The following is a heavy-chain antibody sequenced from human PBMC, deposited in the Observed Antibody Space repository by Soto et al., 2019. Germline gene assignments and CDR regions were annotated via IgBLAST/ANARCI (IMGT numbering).Heavy chain of an antibody. Sequence: PSQTLSLTCAISGDSVSSNSAAWNWIRQSPSRGLEWLGRTYYRSKWYNDYAVSVKSRITINQDTSKNQFSLKLNSVTPEGTAVYYCARGLGGSSGWLTNWFDTWGQGTMVTVSS. CDR2: TYYRSKWYN. J-gene: IGHJ5*02. CDR3: ARGLGGSSGWLTNWFDT. D-gene: IGHD6-19*01. CDR1: GDSVSSNSAA. V-gene: IGHV6-1*01.